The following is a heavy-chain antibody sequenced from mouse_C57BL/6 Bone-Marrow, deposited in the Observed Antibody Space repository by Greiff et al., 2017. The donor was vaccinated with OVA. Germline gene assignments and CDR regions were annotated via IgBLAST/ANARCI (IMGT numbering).Heavy chain of an antibody. CDR2: IYPGSGST. CDR1: GYTFTSYW. D-gene: IGHD2-1*01. Sequence: VQLQQPGAELVKPGASVKMSCKASGYTFTSYWITWVKQRPGQGLEWIGEIYPGSGSTNYNAQFQSKATMTVDTSSSTAYLQLSSLTSEDSAVYYCARDGNPPWYFDVWGTGTTVTVTS. J-gene: IGHJ1*03. CDR3: ARDGNPPWYFDV. V-gene: IGHV1-55*01.